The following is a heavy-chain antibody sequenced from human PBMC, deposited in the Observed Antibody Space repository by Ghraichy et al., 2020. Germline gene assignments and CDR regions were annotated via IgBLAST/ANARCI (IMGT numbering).Heavy chain of an antibody. J-gene: IGHJ4*02. Sequence: GGSLRLSCAASGFTFSSYAMHWVRQAPGKGLEWVAVISYDGSNKYYADSVKGRFTISRDNSKNTLYLQMNSLRAEDTAVYYCARDIEGGLGQWPTFNFDYWGQGTLVTVSS. CDR2: ISYDGSNK. V-gene: IGHV3-30*04. D-gene: IGHD6-19*01. CDR1: GFTFSSYA. CDR3: ARDIEGGLGQWPTFNFDY.